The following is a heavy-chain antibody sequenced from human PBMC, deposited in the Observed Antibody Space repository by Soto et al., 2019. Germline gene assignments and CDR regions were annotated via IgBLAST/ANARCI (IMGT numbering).Heavy chain of an antibody. V-gene: IGHV1-69*06. CDR2: IIPIFGTA. Sequence: SVKVSCKASGGTFSSYAISWVRQAPGQGLEWMGGIIPIFGTANYAQKFQGRVTITADKSTSTAYMELSSLRSEDTAVYYCARTARIAARRRWFDPWGQGTLVTVS. D-gene: IGHD6-6*01. CDR3: ARTARIAARRRWFDP. J-gene: IGHJ5*02. CDR1: GGTFSSYA.